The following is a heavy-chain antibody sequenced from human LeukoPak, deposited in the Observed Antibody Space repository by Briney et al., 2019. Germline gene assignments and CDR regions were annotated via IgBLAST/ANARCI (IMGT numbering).Heavy chain of an antibody. CDR2: INPNSGAT. CDR1: GYTFTNYG. D-gene: IGHD2-21*02. J-gene: IGHJ6*03. CDR3: ARDALVTIGEYYYYHMDV. Sequence: GASVKVSCKAAGYTFTNYGVNWVRQAPGQGLEWMGWINPNSGATNYAQKFQGRVTMTRDMSISTAYMELSRLRSDDTAVYYCARDALVTIGEYYYYHMDVWGKGTTVSVSS. V-gene: IGHV1-2*02.